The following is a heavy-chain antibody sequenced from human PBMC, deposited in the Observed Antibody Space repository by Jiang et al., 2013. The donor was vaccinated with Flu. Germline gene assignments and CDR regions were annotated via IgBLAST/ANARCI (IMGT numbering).Heavy chain of an antibody. Sequence: SGLVKPSQTLSLTCAVSGGSITNGGYSWSWIRQPPGKGLEWIGYVYHSGSTHYSSSLKSRVTISLDRSTNQFSLNLSSVTAEDTAVYYCATSVSTPGAFDYWGQGALVTVSS. CDR2: VYHSGST. CDR3: ATSVSTPGAFDY. J-gene: IGHJ4*02. CDR1: GGSITNGGYS. V-gene: IGHV4-30-2*01. D-gene: IGHD1-1*01.